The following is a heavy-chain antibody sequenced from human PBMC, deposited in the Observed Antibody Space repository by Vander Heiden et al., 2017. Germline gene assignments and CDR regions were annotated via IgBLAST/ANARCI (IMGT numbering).Heavy chain of an antibody. V-gene: IGHV3-23*01. CDR2: ISVSGSTT. J-gene: IGHJ4*02. Sequence: EVQLLESGGGLVPPGGSLRLSCEASGFTFHAYAINWVRQAPGKGLEWVSSISVSGSTTYYADSVKGRFTISRDNSKNTVYLQMTSLRGGDTAVYYCAKAARPTMVRGGYFDHWGQGILVTVSS. CDR3: AKAARPTMVRGGYFDH. CDR1: GFTFHAYA. D-gene: IGHD3-10*01.